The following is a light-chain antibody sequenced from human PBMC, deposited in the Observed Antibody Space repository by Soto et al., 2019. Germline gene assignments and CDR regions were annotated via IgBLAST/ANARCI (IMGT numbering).Light chain of an antibody. J-gene: IGLJ1*01. Sequence: QSALTQPPSASGSPGQSVTISCTGTSSDVGGYNYVSWFQQHPGKAPKLMIYEVNKRPSGVPDRFSGSKSGNTASLTVSGLQAEDEAEYYCSLYAXSHKDFRAGTRVT. CDR1: SSDVGGYNY. V-gene: IGLV2-8*01. CDR2: EVN. CDR3: SLYAXSHKD.